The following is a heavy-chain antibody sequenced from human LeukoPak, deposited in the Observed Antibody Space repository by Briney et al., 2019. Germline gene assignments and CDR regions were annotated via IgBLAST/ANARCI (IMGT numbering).Heavy chain of an antibody. CDR3: ARDCGGRPGTKVNYFDY. J-gene: IGHJ4*02. V-gene: IGHV1-2*02. CDR2: INPNSGGT. CDR1: GYTFTGYY. D-gene: IGHD2-21*01. Sequence: ASVKVSCKASGYTFTGYYMHWVRQAPGQGLEWMGWINPNSGGTNYAQKFQGRVTMTRDTSISTAYMELSRLRSDDTAVYYCARDCGGRPGTKVNYFDYWGRGTLVTVFS.